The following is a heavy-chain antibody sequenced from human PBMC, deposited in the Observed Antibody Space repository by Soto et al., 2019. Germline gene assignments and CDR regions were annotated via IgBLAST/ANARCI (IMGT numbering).Heavy chain of an antibody. CDR2: INPNSGDT. D-gene: IGHD2-15*01. CDR1: GYTFTGYY. V-gene: IGHV1-2*02. Sequence: ASVKVSCKTSGYTFTGYYMHWVRQAAGQGLEWMGWINPNSGDTNYAPKFQGRVTMTRETSFTTVYMDLTRLRSDDTAVYYCARRGHRTIVYFDYWGQGALVTVSS. CDR3: ARRGHRTIVYFDY. J-gene: IGHJ4*02.